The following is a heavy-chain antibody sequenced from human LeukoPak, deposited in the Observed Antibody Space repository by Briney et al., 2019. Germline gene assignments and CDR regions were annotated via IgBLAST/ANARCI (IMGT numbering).Heavy chain of an antibody. V-gene: IGHV4-38-2*02. J-gene: IGHJ4*02. CDR3: AREVGGSYREFDY. Sequence: SETLSLTCTVSGCSISSGYYWGWIRQPPGKGLEWIGSIYHSGSTYYNPSLKSRVTISVDTSKNQFSLKLSSVTAADTAVYYCAREVGGSYREFDYWGQGTLVTVSS. D-gene: IGHD1-26*01. CDR1: GCSISSGYY. CDR2: IYHSGST.